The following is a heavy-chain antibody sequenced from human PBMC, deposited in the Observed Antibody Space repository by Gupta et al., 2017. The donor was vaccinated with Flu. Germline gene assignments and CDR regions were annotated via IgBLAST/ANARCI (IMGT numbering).Heavy chain of an antibody. CDR1: GFTFDDYA. CDR3: AKVPGYCSGGSCYYYYGMDV. D-gene: IGHD2-15*01. Sequence: EVQLVESGGGLVQPGRSLRLSCAASGFTFDDYAMHWVRQAPGKGLEWVSGISWNSGSIGYADSVKGRFTISRDNAKNSLYLQMNSLRAEDTALYYCAKVPGYCSGGSCYYYYGMDVWGQGTTVTVSS. CDR2: ISWNSGSI. V-gene: IGHV3-9*01. J-gene: IGHJ6*02.